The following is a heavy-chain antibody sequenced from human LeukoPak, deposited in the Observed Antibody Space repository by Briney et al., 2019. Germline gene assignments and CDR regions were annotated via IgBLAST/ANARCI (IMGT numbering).Heavy chain of an antibody. CDR1: GGSISGYY. CDR2: IYYSGST. D-gene: IGHD5-12*01. J-gene: IGHJ6*02. Sequence: PSETLSLTCTVSGGSISGYYWSWIRQPPGKGLEWIGDIYYSGSTNYNPSLKSRVTISVDTSKNQFSLKLSSVTAADTAVYYCARRLRAPGDYYYGMDVWGQGTMVTVSS. CDR3: ARRLRAPGDYYYGMDV. V-gene: IGHV4-59*08.